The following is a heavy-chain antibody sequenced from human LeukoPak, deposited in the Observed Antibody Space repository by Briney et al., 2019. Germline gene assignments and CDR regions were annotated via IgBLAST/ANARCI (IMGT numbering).Heavy chain of an antibody. J-gene: IGHJ3*02. CDR2: INLNSGNT. D-gene: IGHD2-2*01. CDR3: ARVSIVVVPAAFPGAFDI. CDR1: GYTFTSFG. Sequence: ASVKVSCKASGYTFTSFGLTWVRQAPGQGLEWMGWINLNSGNTGYAQKFQGRVTMTRDTSTSTVYMELSSLRSEDTAVYYCARVSIVVVPAAFPGAFDIWGQGTMVTVSS. V-gene: IGHV1-8*02.